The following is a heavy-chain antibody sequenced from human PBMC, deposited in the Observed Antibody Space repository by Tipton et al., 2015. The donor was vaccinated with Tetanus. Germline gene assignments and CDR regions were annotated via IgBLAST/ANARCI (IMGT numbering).Heavy chain of an antibody. V-gene: IGHV3-48*02. J-gene: IGHJ6*02. CDR2: ISTTSNTI. D-gene: IGHD3-10*01. CDR3: ARVGLGVYGMGV. Sequence: SLRLSCAASGFTLRSYSMNWVRQAPGKGLEWVSYISTTSNTIYYADSVRGRFTISRDNAKNLLYLQMSGLTDDDTAVYYCARVGLGVYGMGVWGQGTTVTVSS. CDR1: GFTLRSYS.